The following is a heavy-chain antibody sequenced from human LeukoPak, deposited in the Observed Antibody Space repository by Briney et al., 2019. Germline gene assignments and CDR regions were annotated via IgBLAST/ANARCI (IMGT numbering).Heavy chain of an antibody. CDR2: ISHDGSNK. CDR1: GFTFSSYA. D-gene: IGHD2-15*01. J-gene: IGHJ4*02. Sequence: GRSLRLSCAASGFTFSSYAMHWVRQAPGKGLDWVAVISHDGSNKYYADSVKGRFTISRDYSKNTLFLQMNNLRTEGTAVYSCARQDCSGGSCYLDYWGQGMLVTVSS. V-gene: IGHV3-30*04. CDR3: ARQDCSGGSCYLDY.